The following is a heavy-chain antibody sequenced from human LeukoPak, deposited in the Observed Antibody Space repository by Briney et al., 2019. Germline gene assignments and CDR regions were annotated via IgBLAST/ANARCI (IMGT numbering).Heavy chain of an antibody. D-gene: IGHD5-18*01. J-gene: IGHJ4*02. CDR1: GFTFSKYP. V-gene: IGHV3-30-3*01. CDR2: ISYDVGSNT. CDR3: ARLNLGYGYFLEATKRDY. Sequence: PGGSLRLSCAASGFTFSKYPMHWVRQAPGKGLEWVAVISYDVGSNTYYADSVKGRFTISRDNSKNTLYLQMNSLRAEDTAVYYCARLNLGYGYFLEATKRDYWAREPWSPSPQ.